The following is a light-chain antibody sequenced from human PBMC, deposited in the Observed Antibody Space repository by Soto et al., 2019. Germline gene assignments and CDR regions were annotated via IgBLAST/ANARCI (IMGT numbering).Light chain of an antibody. CDR1: QNVANY. Sequence: EIVLTQSPATLSFSPGERATLSCRASQNVANYLDWYQQKPGQAPRLLIYESSNRATGIAARFSGSGSGTDFTLTISRLEPEDFAVYYCQQYGSSPLTFGGGTKVDIK. CDR3: QQYGSSPLT. V-gene: IGKV3-20*01. J-gene: IGKJ4*01. CDR2: ESS.